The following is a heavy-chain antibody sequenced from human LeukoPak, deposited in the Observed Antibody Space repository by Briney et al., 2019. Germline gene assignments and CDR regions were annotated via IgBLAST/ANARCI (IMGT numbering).Heavy chain of an antibody. D-gene: IGHD5-24*01. J-gene: IGHJ4*02. V-gene: IGHV4-61*01. CDR1: GGSISSGSYY. CDR3: ARAGVGWLQSMGPFDY. CDR2: IYYSGST. Sequence: SQTLSLTCTVSGGSISSGSYYWSWLRQPPGKGLEWIGYIYYSGSTNYNPSLKSRVTISVDTSKNQFSLYLSSVTAADTAVYYCARAGVGWLQSMGPFDYWGQGTLVTASS.